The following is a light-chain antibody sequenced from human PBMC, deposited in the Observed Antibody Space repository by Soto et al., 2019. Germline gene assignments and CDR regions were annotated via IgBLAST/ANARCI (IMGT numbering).Light chain of an antibody. CDR2: EVS. Sequence: QSVLTQPPSASGSPGQSVTISCTGTSSDVGGYNYVSWYQQHPGKAPKLMIYEVSKRPSGVPDRFSGSKSGNTASLTVSGLQAADEADYFCSSYAGNKNVVFGGGTKLPS. V-gene: IGLV2-8*01. CDR1: SSDVGGYNY. J-gene: IGLJ2*01. CDR3: SSYAGNKNVV.